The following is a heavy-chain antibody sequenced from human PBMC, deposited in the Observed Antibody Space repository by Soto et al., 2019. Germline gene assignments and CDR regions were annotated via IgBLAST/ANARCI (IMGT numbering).Heavy chain of an antibody. Sequence: PAEVSCKAPGDSFTSYYLSWVRQANGQGLEWMGVINPHGGSTKYAQKFQGRVTMTRDTSRSTVYMELRSLRSDDTAIYYCARSSGGNFGIIIEGSNWFDPWGQGTLVTVSS. V-gene: IGHV1-46*01. J-gene: IGHJ5*02. CDR1: GDSFTSYY. CDR3: ARSSGGNFGIIIEGSNWFDP. CDR2: INPHGGST. D-gene: IGHD3-3*01.